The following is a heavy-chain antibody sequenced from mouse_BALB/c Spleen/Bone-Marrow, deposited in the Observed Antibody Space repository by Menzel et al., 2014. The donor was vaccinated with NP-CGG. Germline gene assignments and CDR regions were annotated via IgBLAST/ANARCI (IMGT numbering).Heavy chain of an antibody. Sequence: EVQGVESGGGLVKPGGTLKLSCTASGFTFSSYGMSWVRQTSEKRLEWVATISGGGSYRYYPDSVQGRITISRDNAKNNLYLQMSSLRSEDTPFYYCATQNFDYWGQGTPLTVSS. CDR3: ATQNFDY. CDR2: ISGGGSYR. CDR1: GFTFSSYG. J-gene: IGHJ2*01. V-gene: IGHV5-9-2*01.